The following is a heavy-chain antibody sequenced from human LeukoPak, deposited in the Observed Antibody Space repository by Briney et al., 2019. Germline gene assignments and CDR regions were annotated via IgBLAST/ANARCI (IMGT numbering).Heavy chain of an antibody. CDR2: ISGSGGST. CDR3: ARDRDYGSVSYGMDV. V-gene: IGHV3-23*01. J-gene: IGHJ6*02. D-gene: IGHD3-10*01. CDR1: GFTFSSYA. Sequence: GGSLRLSCAASGFTFSSYAMSWVRQAPGKGLEWVSAISGSGGSTYYADSVKGRFTISRDNSKNTLYLQMNSLRAEDTAVYYCARDRDYGSVSYGMDVWGQGTTVTVSS.